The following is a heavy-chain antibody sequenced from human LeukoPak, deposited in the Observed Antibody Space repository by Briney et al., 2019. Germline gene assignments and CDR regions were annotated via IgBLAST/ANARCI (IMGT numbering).Heavy chain of an antibody. Sequence: GGSLRLSCAASGLTFSSYWMTWVRQAPGKGLEWVANIKKDGSEKYYVDSVKGRFTISRDNAETSLYLQMNSLRAEDTAVYYCARDLSGVTGYTYGRGIDYWGQGTLVTVSS. CDR3: ARDLSGVTGYTYGRGIDY. J-gene: IGHJ4*02. D-gene: IGHD5-18*01. CDR2: IKKDGSEK. CDR1: GLTFSSYW. V-gene: IGHV3-7*01.